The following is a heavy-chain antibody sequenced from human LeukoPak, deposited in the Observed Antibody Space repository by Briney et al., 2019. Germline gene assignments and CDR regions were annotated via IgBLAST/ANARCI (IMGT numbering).Heavy chain of an antibody. D-gene: IGHD3-3*01. V-gene: IGHV3-21*01. Sequence: PGGSLRLSCAASGFTFSSYSMNWVRQAPGKGLEWASSISSSSSYIYYADSVKGRFTISRDNAKNSLYLQMNSLRAEDTAVYYCARGGFGVVINQLDYWGQGTLVTVSS. CDR2: ISSSSSYI. CDR3: ARGGFGVVINQLDY. J-gene: IGHJ4*02. CDR1: GFTFSSYS.